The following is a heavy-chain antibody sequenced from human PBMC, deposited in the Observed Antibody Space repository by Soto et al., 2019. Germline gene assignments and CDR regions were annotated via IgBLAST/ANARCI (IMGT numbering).Heavy chain of an antibody. Sequence: NPGGSLRLSCAASGFTFSTYSMNWVRQAPGRGLEWVSSISSSSNYIYHGDAVKGRCTISRDNAKNLVYLHMSSLRAEDTALYYCARDQGTVAPSYFDSWGRGILVTVSS. CDR2: ISSSSNYI. V-gene: IGHV3-21*06. D-gene: IGHD1-26*01. CDR1: GFTFSTYS. CDR3: ARDQGTVAPSYFDS. J-gene: IGHJ4*02.